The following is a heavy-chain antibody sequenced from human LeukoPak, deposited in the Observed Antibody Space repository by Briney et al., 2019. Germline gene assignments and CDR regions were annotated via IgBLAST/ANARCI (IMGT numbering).Heavy chain of an antibody. CDR1: GFTFSSYG. CDR2: IRYDGSNK. CDR3: ARVVAAAGLKIDY. V-gene: IGHV3-30*02. D-gene: IGHD6-13*01. J-gene: IGHJ4*02. Sequence: GGSLRLSCAASGFTFSSYGMHWVRQAPGKGLEWVAFIRYDGSNKYYADSVKGRFTISRDNSKNTLYLQMNSLRAEDTAVYYCARVVAAAGLKIDYWGQGTLVTVSS.